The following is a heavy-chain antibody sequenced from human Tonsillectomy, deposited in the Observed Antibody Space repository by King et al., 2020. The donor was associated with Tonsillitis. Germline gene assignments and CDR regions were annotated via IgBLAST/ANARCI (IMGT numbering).Heavy chain of an antibody. CDR2: ISGDGGST. V-gene: IGHV3-43*02. CDR1: GFTFDDYA. J-gene: IGHJ6*03. D-gene: IGHD6-6*01. Sequence: VQLVESGGGVVQPGGSLRLSCAASGFTFDDYAMHWVRQAPGKGLEGVSLISGDGGSTYYADSVKGRVTSSRDNSKNSLYLQMHSLRTEDTALYYCAKVSAYSSSFYYYYYYVDVWGKGTTVTVSS. CDR3: AKVSAYSSSFYYYYYYVDV.